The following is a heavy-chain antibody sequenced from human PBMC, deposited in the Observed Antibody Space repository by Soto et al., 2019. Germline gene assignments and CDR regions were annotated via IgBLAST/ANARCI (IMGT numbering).Heavy chain of an antibody. CDR2: IGVAGDT. D-gene: IGHD3-10*01. CDR3: VRDRYYGSGSLFEN. V-gene: IGHV3-13*01. J-gene: IGHJ4*02. CDR1: GFVFSDHD. Sequence: RLSRAASGFVFSDHDMHWVRQVPGKGLEWVSEIGVAGDTYYPDSVKGRFTISRENARKTLYLRMTSLRVGDTATYYCVRDRYYGSGSLFENWGQGTPVTVSS.